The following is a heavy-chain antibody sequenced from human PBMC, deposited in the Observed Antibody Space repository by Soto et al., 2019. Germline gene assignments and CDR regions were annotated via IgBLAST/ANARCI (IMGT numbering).Heavy chain of an antibody. J-gene: IGHJ4*02. V-gene: IGHV4-31*03. CDR2: IYYSGST. D-gene: IGHD4-17*01. Sequence: QVQLQESGPGLVKPSQTLSLTCTVSGGSISSGGYYWSWIRQHPGKGLEWIGYIYYSGSTYYNPSLKSRVTISVDPSTNQFSLKLSSVTAADTAVYYCARMVRTTVTPDYWGQGTLVTVSS. CDR1: GGSISSGGYY. CDR3: ARMVRTTVTPDY.